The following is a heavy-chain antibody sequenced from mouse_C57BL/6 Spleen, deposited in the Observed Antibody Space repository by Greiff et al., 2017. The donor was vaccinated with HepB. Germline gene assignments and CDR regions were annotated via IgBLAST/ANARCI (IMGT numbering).Heavy chain of an antibody. V-gene: IGHV1-61*01. J-gene: IGHJ3*01. CDR2: IHPSDSET. CDR1: GYTFTSYW. D-gene: IGHD1-1*01. Sequence: QVQLQQPGAELVRPGSSVKLSCKASGYTFTSYWMDWVKQRPGQGLEWIGNIHPSDSETHYNQKFKDKATLTVDKSSSTAYMQLSSLTSEDSAVYYCARSGSSPWFAYWGQGTLVTVSA. CDR3: ARSGSSPWFAY.